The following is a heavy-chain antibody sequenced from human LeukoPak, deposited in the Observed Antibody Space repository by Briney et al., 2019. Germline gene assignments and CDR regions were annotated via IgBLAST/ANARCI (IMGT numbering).Heavy chain of an antibody. CDR2: ISGSGGST. CDR3: ARDQMGFVVVPAVDY. CDR1: GFTFNSYA. Sequence: PSGGSLRLSCAASGFTFNSYAMTWVRQAPGKGLEWVSSISGSGGSTHYADSVKGRFTISRDNSKNTLYLQMNSLRAEDTAVYYCARDQMGFVVVPAVDYWGQGTLVTVSS. J-gene: IGHJ4*02. V-gene: IGHV3-23*01. D-gene: IGHD2-2*01.